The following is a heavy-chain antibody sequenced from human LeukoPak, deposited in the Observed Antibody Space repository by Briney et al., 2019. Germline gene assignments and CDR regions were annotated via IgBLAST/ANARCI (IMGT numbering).Heavy chain of an antibody. CDR3: AKAAGYSRSPFDY. CDR2: IWCDGSNK. J-gene: IGHJ4*02. CDR1: GFTFSSYG. Sequence: GGSLRLSCAASGFTFSSYGMHWVRQAPGKGLEWVAVIWCDGSNKYYADSVKGRFTISRDNSKNTLYLQMNSLRAEDTAVYYCAKAAGYSRSPFDYWGQGTLVTVSS. V-gene: IGHV3-33*06. D-gene: IGHD6-13*01.